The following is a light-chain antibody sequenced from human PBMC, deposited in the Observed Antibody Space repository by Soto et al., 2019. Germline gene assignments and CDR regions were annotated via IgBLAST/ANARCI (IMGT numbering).Light chain of an antibody. CDR2: DDY. V-gene: IGLV3-21*02. J-gene: IGLJ3*02. CDR3: QVWDNPSEHVV. Sequence: SYELTQPPSVSVAPGQTARITCGGNNIGTKSVHWYQQKPGQAPVLVVYDDYDRPSWIPERFSGSNSGNTATLTISTVEAGDDADYYCQVWDNPSEHVVFGGGTKLTVL. CDR1: NIGTKS.